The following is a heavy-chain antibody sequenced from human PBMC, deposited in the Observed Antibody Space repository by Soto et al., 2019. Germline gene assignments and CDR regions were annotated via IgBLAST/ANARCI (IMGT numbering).Heavy chain of an antibody. CDR3: ARKDGYFAIYAMDV. CDR2: LNANNGNT. D-gene: IGHD5-12*01. Sequence: ASVKVSCKASGYSFSSYGISWVRQAPGQGLEWMGWLNANNGNTNYAEKFQGRVTMTRDTSTSTASMELRSLRSDDTAVYYCARKDGYFAIYAMDVWGQGTTVTVSS. V-gene: IGHV1-18*01. J-gene: IGHJ6*02. CDR1: GYSFSSYG.